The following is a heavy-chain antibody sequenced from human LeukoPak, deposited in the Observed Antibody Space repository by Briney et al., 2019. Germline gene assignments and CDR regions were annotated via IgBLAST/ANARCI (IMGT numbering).Heavy chain of an antibody. CDR3: ARPRYCSSTSCYTRGYYYYIDV. Sequence: GGSLRLPCAASGFTFSSYSMNWVRQAPGKGLEWVSSISSSSSYIYYADSVKGRFTISRDNAKNSVYLQMNSLRVEDTAVYYCARPRYCSSTSCYTRGYYYYIDVWGKGTTVTVSS. V-gene: IGHV3-21*01. CDR1: GFTFSSYS. CDR2: ISSSSSYI. J-gene: IGHJ6*03. D-gene: IGHD2-2*02.